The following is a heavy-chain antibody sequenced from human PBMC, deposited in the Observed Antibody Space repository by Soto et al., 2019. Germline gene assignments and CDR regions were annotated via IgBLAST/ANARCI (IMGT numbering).Heavy chain of an antibody. V-gene: IGHV1-3*01. CDR1: GYTFTSYP. CDR3: ARVLAVAAKLYYFGMDV. D-gene: IGHD6-19*01. J-gene: IGHJ6*02. Sequence: QVQLVQSGAEVKKPGAAVKVSCKASGYTFTSYPTHWVRQAPGQGLEWMGWINAGTGKTKYSQNFQGRVTITRDTSACTAYMELNSLRSEDTAVYYCARVLAVAAKLYYFGMDVWGQGTTVTVSS. CDR2: INAGTGKT.